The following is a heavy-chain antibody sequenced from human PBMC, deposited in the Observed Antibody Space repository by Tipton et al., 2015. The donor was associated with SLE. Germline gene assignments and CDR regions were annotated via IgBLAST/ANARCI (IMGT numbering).Heavy chain of an antibody. J-gene: IGHJ4*02. CDR1: GGSISSSSYY. CDR2: IYYSGST. V-gene: IGHV4-39*07. Sequence: TLFLTCTVSGGSISSSSYYWGWIRQPPGKGLEWIGSIYYSGSTYYNPSLKSRVTISVDTSKNQFSLKLSSVTAADTAVYYCARDHSSSSSYFDYWGQGTLVTVSS. CDR3: ARDHSSSSSYFDY. D-gene: IGHD6-6*01.